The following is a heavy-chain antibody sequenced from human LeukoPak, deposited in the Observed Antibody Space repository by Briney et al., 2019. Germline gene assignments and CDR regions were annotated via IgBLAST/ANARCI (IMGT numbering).Heavy chain of an antibody. CDR1: GFTFSNYA. D-gene: IGHD3-22*01. Sequence: PGGSLRLSCEASGFTFSNYAMTWVRQAPGKGLEWVSYISSSGSTIYYADSVKGRFTISRDNAKNSLYLQMNILRAEDTAVYYCASDYYDSSGYPRDYWGQGTLVTVSS. J-gene: IGHJ4*02. CDR2: ISSSGSTI. V-gene: IGHV3-11*01. CDR3: ASDYYDSSGYPRDY.